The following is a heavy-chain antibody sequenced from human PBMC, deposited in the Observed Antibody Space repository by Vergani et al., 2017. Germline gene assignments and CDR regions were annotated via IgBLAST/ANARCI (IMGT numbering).Heavy chain of an antibody. CDR3: AGDDYYYDSSGNNWFDP. CDR1: GYTFTSYG. Sequence: QVQLVQSGAEVKKPGASVKVSCKASGYTFTSYGISWVRQAPGQGLEWMGWISAYTGNTNYAQKLQGRVTMTTDTSTSTAYMELRSLRSDDTAVYYCAGDDYYYDSSGNNWFDPWGQGTLVTVSS. D-gene: IGHD3-22*01. CDR2: ISAYTGNT. V-gene: IGHV1-18*04. J-gene: IGHJ5*02.